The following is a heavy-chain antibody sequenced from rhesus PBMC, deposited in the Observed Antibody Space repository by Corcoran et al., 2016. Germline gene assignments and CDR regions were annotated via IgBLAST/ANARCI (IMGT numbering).Heavy chain of an antibody. CDR1: GGSFSGYY. Sequence: QVQLQESGPGLVKPSETLSLTCAVSGGSFSGYYWGWIRQPPAKGLEWIGYISGSSGSTAYNPSPKRRVTISTDTSKNQFSLKLSSVTAADTAVYYCAREQHSSGWAFDYWGQGVLVTVSS. V-gene: IGHV4-165*01. J-gene: IGHJ4*01. CDR3: AREQHSSGWAFDY. CDR2: ISGSSGST. D-gene: IGHD6-31*01.